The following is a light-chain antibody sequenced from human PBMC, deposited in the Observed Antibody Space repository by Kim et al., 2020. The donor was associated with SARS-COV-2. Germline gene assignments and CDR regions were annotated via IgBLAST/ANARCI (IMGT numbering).Light chain of an antibody. J-gene: IGLJ3*02. Sequence: GQSITISCTGTSSDVGSYNLVSWYQQHPGEAPKLMIYEGSKRPSGVSNRFSGSKSGNTASLTISGLQAEDEADYYCCSYAGSSTFVFGGGTKVTVL. CDR1: SSDVGSYNL. CDR3: CSYAGSSTFV. V-gene: IGLV2-23*03. CDR2: EGS.